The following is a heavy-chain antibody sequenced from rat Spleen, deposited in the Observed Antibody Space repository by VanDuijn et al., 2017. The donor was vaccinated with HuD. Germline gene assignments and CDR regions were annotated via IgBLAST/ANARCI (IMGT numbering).Heavy chain of an antibody. D-gene: IGHD1-1*01. Sequence: EVQLVESGGGLVQPGRSLKLSCAASGFTFSDYYMAWVRQAPKKGLEWVASISYEGSSTYYGDSVKGRFTISRDNAKSTLYLQMNSLRSEDTATYSCERQRNYDSGDRDYFDYWGQGVMVTVSS. CDR1: GFTFSDYY. CDR2: ISYEGSST. J-gene: IGHJ2*01. CDR3: ERQRNYDSGDRDYFDY. V-gene: IGHV5-22*01.